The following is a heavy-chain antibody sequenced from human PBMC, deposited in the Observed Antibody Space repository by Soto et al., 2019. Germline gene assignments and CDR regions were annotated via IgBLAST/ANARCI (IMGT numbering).Heavy chain of an antibody. CDR2: IIPIFGTA. CDR1: GGTFSSYA. V-gene: IGHV1-69*13. CDR3: ARDVAVAGTWQYYFDY. Sequence: SVKVSWKASGGTFSSYAISWVRQAPGQGLEWMGGIIPIFGTANYAQKFQGRVTITADESTSTAYMELSSLRSEDTAVYYCARDVAVAGTWQYYFDYWGQGTLVTVSS. D-gene: IGHD6-19*01. J-gene: IGHJ4*02.